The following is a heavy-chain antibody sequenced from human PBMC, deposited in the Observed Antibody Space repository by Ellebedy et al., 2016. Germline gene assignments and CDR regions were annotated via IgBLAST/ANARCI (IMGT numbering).Heavy chain of an antibody. CDR1: GFSFSDYY. V-gene: IGHV3-11*06. Sequence: GGSLRLSCAASGFSFSDYYMSWVRQAPGKGLEWVSYITCSSAYTDYADSVKGRFTISRDNAKNSLFLQMNSLRTEDTAVYYCARVMGYCSGGCSGGACYGYWFDPWGQGTLVTVSS. J-gene: IGHJ5*02. CDR2: ITCSSAYT. CDR3: ARVMGYCSGGCSGGACYGYWFDP. D-gene: IGHD2-15*01.